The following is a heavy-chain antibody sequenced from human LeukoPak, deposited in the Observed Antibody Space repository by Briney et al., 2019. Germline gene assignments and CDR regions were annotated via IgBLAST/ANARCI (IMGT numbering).Heavy chain of an antibody. J-gene: IGHJ4*02. CDR1: GGSISSYY. CDR2: NSAST. CDR3: ARHGSIATGAFTY. D-gene: IGHD6-13*01. V-gene: IGHV4-39*01. Sequence: SETLSLPFPVSGGSISSYYWGWTRPPPGKGLEWIGSNSASTYYNPSLKSRVTISVVTSRNQFSLKLGSVTAADTAVYYCARHGSIATGAFTYWGQGTLVTVTS.